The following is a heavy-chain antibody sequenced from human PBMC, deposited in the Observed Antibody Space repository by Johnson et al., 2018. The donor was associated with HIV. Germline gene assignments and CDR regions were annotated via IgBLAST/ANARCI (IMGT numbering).Heavy chain of an antibody. Sequence: EVQLVESGGGLVQPGRSLRLSCAASGFTFDDYAMHWVRQAPGKGLEWVSGISWNSGSIGYAGSVKCRFTISRDNAKNSLYLQMNSLRAEDTALYYCAKDLPRSSDAFDIWGRGTMVTVSS. CDR2: ISWNSGSI. CDR3: AKDLPRSSDAFDI. CDR1: GFTFDDYA. V-gene: IGHV3-9*01. J-gene: IGHJ3*02.